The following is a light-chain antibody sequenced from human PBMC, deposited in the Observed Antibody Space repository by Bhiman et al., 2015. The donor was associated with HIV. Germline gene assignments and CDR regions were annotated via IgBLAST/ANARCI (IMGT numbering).Light chain of an antibody. V-gene: IGLV2-11*01. J-gene: IGLJ1*01. Sequence: QSALTQPRSVSGSPGQSVTISCTGTSSDVGDYNYVSWYQQHPGKAPKLIVYAVTQRPSGVPDRFSGSKSGNTASLTISGLQAEDEGDYYCCSYTSSSTYVFGTGTKVTVL. CDR3: CSYTSSSTYV. CDR1: SSDVGDYNY. CDR2: AVT.